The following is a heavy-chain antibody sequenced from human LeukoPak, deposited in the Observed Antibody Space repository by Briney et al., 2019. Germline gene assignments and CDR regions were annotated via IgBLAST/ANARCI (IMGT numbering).Heavy chain of an antibody. CDR3: AVTYYYGSGSYYNPDY. J-gene: IGHJ4*02. CDR2: IYSGGST. Sequence: GGSLRLSCAASGFTFSSYWMRWVRQAPGEGLEWVSVIYSGGSTYYADSVKGRFTISRDNSKNTLYLQMNSLRAEDTAVYYCAVTYYYGSGSYYNPDYWGQGTLVTVSS. V-gene: IGHV3-53*01. D-gene: IGHD3-10*01. CDR1: GFTFSSYW.